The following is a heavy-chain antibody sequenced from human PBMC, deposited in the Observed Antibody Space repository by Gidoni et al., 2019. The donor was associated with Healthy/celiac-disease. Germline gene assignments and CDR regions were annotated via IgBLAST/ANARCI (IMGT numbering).Heavy chain of an antibody. CDR3: ARDNQYQLLSYWFDP. V-gene: IGHV4-61*02. Sequence: QVQLQESGPGLVKPSQTLSLTCTVSGGSISSGSYYWSWIRQPAGKGLEWIGRIYTSGSTNYNPSLKSRVTISVDTSKNQFSLKLSSVTAADTAVYYCARDNQYQLLSYWFDPWGQGTLVTVSS. J-gene: IGHJ5*02. CDR1: GGSISSGSYY. CDR2: IYTSGST. D-gene: IGHD2-2*01.